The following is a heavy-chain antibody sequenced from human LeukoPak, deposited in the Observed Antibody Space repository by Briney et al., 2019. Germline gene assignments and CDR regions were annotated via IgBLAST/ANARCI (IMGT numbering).Heavy chain of an antibody. CDR3: TNSDDYGDY. CDR1: GFIFGDYA. Sequence: GGSLRLSCAASGFIFGDYAMHWVRQAPGRGLEWVAAIAFDDTDRYYIDSVKGRFTISRDNSKNTLYLHMTSLRAEDTAVYYCTNSDDYGDYWGQGTLVTVSS. J-gene: IGHJ4*02. CDR2: IAFDDTDR. V-gene: IGHV3-30*04.